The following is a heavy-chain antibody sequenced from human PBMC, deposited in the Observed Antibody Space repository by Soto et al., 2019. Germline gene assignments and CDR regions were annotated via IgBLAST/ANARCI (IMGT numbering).Heavy chain of an antibody. CDR3: ARTPPPDDGDYAPEYFQH. V-gene: IGHV3-48*01. D-gene: IGHD4-17*01. J-gene: IGHJ1*01. CDR2: ISSSSTTT. Sequence: EVQLVESGGGLVQPGGSLRLSCAASGFTFSRYSLNWVRQAPGKGLEWVSYISSSSTTTYYADSVKGRFAISRDNAKNSLYLQMNSLRAEDTAVYYCARTPPPDDGDYAPEYFQHWGQGTLVTVSS. CDR1: GFTFSRYS.